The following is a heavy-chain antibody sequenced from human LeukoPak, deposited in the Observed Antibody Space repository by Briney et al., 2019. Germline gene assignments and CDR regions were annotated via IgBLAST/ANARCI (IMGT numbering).Heavy chain of an antibody. CDR3: ARDWDR. D-gene: IGHD1-26*01. CDR2: IKQDRSEK. CDR1: GFTFSNYW. V-gene: IGHV3-7*01. J-gene: IGHJ4*02. Sequence: GGSLRLSCAASGFTFSNYWMSWVRQAPGKGLEWVANIKQDRSEKKYVDSVKGRFTISRDNAKNSLYLQMNSLRAEDTAVYYCARDWDRWGQGTLVTVSS.